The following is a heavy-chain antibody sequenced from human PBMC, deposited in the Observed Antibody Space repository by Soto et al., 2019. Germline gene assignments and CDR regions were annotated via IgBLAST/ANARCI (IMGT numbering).Heavy chain of an antibody. CDR2: ISSSSRYI. D-gene: IGHD6-19*01. CDR3: ARDPNVAELHPNWFDP. CDR1: GFIFSSYS. V-gene: IGHV3-21*01. Sequence: PGGSLRLSCAASGFIFSSYSMDWVRQAPGKGLEWVSSISSSSRYIYYADSVKGRFTIPRDNAKNSLYLQMNSLRAEDTAVYYCARDPNVAELHPNWFDPWGQGTLVTVSS. J-gene: IGHJ5*02.